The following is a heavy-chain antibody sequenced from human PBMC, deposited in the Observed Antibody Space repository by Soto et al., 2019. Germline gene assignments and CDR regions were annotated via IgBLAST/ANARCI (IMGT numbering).Heavy chain of an antibody. J-gene: IGHJ4*02. CDR2: ISYDSSNK. D-gene: IGHD2-15*01. CDR3: AKLVIVYCSGNTCDDY. Sequence: VQLLESGGGLIQPGGSLRLSCAASGFTFSYGIHWLRQAPGKGLEWVAYISYDSSNKFYGDSVKGRFTISRDNSKNTQFLQMNSLLAEDTAVYYCAKLVIVYCSGNTCDDYCGQGTLVAVSS. V-gene: IGHV3-30*18. CDR1: GFTFSYG.